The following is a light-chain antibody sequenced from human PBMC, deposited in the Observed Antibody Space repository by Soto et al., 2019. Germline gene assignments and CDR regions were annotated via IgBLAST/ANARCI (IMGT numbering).Light chain of an antibody. J-gene: IGLJ1*01. Sequence: QSVLTQPASVSGSTGQSITISCTGTSSTVGGFNVVSWYQQHTGKAPKVIIYEGIKRPSGVSNRFSGSNSGSTASLTISGLQAEDEADYYCCSYVGATTYVFGTGPKLTVL. CDR3: CSYVGATTYV. CDR1: SSTVGGFNV. V-gene: IGLV2-23*01. CDR2: EGI.